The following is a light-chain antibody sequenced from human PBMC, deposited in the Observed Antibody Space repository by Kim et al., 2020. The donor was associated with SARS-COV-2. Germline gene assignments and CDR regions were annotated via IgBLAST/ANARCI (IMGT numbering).Light chain of an antibody. CDR3: QSYDSSNPWV. V-gene: IGLV6-57*03. J-gene: IGLJ3*02. CDR2: EDN. CDR1: SVSIASNY. Sequence: NTGNISRTRSSVSIASNYLQWYQQRPGSAPTTVIYEDNQRPSGVPDRFSGSIDSSSNAASLTISGLKTEDEADYYCQSYDSSNPWVFGGGTQLTVL.